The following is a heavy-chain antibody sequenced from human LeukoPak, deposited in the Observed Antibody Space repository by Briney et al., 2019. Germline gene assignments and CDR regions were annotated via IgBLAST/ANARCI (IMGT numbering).Heavy chain of an antibody. V-gene: IGHV5-51*03. D-gene: IGHD3-3*01. CDR3: ARGGTDDFWSGYTLPGYFDY. J-gene: IGHJ4*02. CDR2: IYPGDSDT. CDR1: GYSFTSYW. Sequence: KPGESLKLSCRGSGYSFTSYWIGWVRQMPGKGLEWMGIIYPGDSDTRYSPSFQGQVTISADKSISTAYLQWSSLKASDTAMYYCARGGTDDFWSGYTLPGYFDYWGQGTLVTVSS.